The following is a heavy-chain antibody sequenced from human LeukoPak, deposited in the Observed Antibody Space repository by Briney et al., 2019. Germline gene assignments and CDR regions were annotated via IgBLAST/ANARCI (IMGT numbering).Heavy chain of an antibody. J-gene: IGHJ5*02. CDR2: ISGSGGNT. V-gene: IGHV3-23*01. Sequence: GGSLRLSCAASGFTFSRCWMSWVRQAPGKGLEWVSGISGSGGNTYYADSVKGRFTISRDNSKNTLYLQMNSLRADDTAVYYCAKGGLVHRFDPWGQGTLVTVSS. CDR3: AKGGLVHRFDP. CDR1: GFTFSRCW.